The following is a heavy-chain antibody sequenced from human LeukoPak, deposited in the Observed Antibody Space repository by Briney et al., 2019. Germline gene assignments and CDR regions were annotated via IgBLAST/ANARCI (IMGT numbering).Heavy chain of an antibody. Sequence: GGSLRLSCAASGFTFSSYCMNWVRHTPGKGLEWVSSISYSSTYIYYADSVKGRFTVSRDDAKNSLYLQMNSLRAEDTAVYYCARGYGNYGYWGQGTLVTVSS. V-gene: IGHV3-21*01. CDR1: GFTFSSYC. CDR3: ARGYGNYGY. D-gene: IGHD4-11*01. CDR2: ISYSSTYI. J-gene: IGHJ4*02.